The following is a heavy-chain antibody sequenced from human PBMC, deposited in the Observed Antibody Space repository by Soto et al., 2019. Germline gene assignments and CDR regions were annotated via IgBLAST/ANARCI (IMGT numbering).Heavy chain of an antibody. CDR2: ISYDGSNK. CDR3: AKVRFGELLPYYYYYGMDV. Sequence: GGSLRLSCAASGFTFSSYGMHWVRQAPGKGLEWVAVISYDGSNKYYAGSVKGRFTISRDNSKNTLYLQMNSLRAEDTAVYYCAKVRFGELLPYYYYYGMDVWGQGTTVTVSS. V-gene: IGHV3-30*18. J-gene: IGHJ6*02. CDR1: GFTFSSYG. D-gene: IGHD3-10*01.